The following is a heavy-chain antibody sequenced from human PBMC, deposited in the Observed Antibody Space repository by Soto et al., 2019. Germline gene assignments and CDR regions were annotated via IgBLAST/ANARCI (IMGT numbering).Heavy chain of an antibody. CDR2: ITDNGGST. CDR1: GFTFCRDG. CDR3: AGADFWSGYYSVQ. Sequence: GGSLRLSCAASGFTFCRDGMSWVRQAPGKGLEWVSLITDNGGSTYYADSVKGRFTISRDNSKNTLYLQMNSLRAEDTAVYYCAGADFWSGYYSVQGGQGTLVTVSS. J-gene: IGHJ4*02. D-gene: IGHD3-3*01. V-gene: IGHV3-23*01.